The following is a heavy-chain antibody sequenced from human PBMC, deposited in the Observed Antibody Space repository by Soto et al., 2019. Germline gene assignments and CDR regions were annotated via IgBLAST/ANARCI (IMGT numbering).Heavy chain of an antibody. D-gene: IGHD3-3*01. Sequence: QVKLVQSGVEVKKPGASVKVSCKASGYTFTSYGISWVRQAPGQGPEWMGWISAYNGNANYSQKVQGRVTMTTDTPTSTAYMELRSLRSDDTGVYYCARDYYDIWSGFYTAGYWGRGTLVTVSS. CDR3: ARDYYDIWSGFYTAGY. CDR2: ISAYNGNA. CDR1: GYTFTSYG. J-gene: IGHJ4*02. V-gene: IGHV1-18*01.